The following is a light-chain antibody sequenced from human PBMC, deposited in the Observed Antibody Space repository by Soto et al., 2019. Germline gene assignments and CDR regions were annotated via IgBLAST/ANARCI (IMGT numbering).Light chain of an antibody. J-gene: IGLJ1*01. CDR3: TSYTTTSTYV. CDR2: EVT. CDR1: SSDVGGYDY. Sequence: QSVLTQPASVSGSPGQSITISCTGTSSDVGGYDYASWYQQYPGKAPKFMIYEVTNRPSGVSHRFSGSKSGNTASLTISGLQAEDEADYYCTSYTTTSTYVFGTGTKVTVL. V-gene: IGLV2-14*01.